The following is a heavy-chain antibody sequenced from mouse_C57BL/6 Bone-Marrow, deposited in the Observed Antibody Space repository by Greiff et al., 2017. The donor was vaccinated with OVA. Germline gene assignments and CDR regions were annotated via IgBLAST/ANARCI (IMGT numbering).Heavy chain of an antibody. Sequence: VQLQQSGPGLVQPSQSLSITCTVSGFSLTSYGVHWVRQSPGKGLEWLGVIWSGGSTDYNAAFISRLSISKDNSKSQVFFKMNSLQAEDTAIYYCARNCNLYAMDYWGQGTSVTVSS. V-gene: IGHV2-2*01. J-gene: IGHJ4*01. CDR2: IWSGGST. CDR1: GFSLTSYG. CDR3: ARNCNLYAMDY. D-gene: IGHD2-1*01.